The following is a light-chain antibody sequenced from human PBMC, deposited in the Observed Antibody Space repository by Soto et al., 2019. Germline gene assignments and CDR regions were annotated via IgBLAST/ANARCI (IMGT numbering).Light chain of an antibody. Sequence: QPVLTQSSSASASLGSSVKLTCTLSSGHSSYIIAWHQQQPGKAPRYLTKLEGSGSYNKGSGVPDRFSGSSSGADRYLTISNLQSEDEADYYCETWDSNLWVFGGGTKLTVL. CDR3: ETWDSNLWV. V-gene: IGLV4-60*03. CDR2: LEGSGSY. J-gene: IGLJ3*02. CDR1: SGHSSYI.